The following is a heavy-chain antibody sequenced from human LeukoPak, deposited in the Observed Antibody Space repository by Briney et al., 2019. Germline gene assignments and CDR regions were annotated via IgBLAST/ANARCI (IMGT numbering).Heavy chain of an antibody. J-gene: IGHJ3*02. CDR3: AGMGALGAFDI. D-gene: IGHD1-26*01. CDR1: GYTFTSYY. Sequence: ASVKVSCKTSGYTFTSYYMHWVRQAPGQGLEWMGIINPSGGSTSYAQKLQGRATMTTDTSTSTAYMELRSLRSDDTAVYYCAGMGALGAFDIWGQGTMVTVSS. V-gene: IGHV1-46*01. CDR2: INPSGGST.